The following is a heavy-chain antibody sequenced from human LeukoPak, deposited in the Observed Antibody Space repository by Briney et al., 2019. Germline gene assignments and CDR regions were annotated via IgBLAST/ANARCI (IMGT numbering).Heavy chain of an antibody. Sequence: NSSQTLSLTRTVSGGSISSSSYYWGWIRQPPGKGLEWIGSIYYSGSTYYNPSLKSRVTISVDTSKNQFSLKLSSVTAADTAVYYCAREQRGDYDILTGYSSQGYMDVWGKGTTVTVSS. CDR2: IYYSGST. CDR3: AREQRGDYDILTGYSSQGYMDV. CDR1: GGSISSSSYY. D-gene: IGHD3-9*01. J-gene: IGHJ6*03. V-gene: IGHV4-39*07.